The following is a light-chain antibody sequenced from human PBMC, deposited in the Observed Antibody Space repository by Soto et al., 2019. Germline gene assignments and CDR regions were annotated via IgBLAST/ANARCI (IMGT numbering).Light chain of an antibody. Sequence: ELVMRQSAATVSGLPRERATLSSRASQSVNSNLAWDQQRPGHAPRLLIYDASNRATGIPAMLSSSGSGTYFTLTISSLQSEDFAVYYCQRYNNWPSFGPGTKVDIK. CDR3: QRYNNWPS. CDR2: DAS. CDR1: QSVNSN. J-gene: IGKJ3*01. V-gene: IGKV3D-15*01.